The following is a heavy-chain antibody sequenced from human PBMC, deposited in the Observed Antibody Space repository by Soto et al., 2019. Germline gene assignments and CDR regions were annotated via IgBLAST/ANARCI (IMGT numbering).Heavy chain of an antibody. D-gene: IGHD6-6*01. Sequence: PGESLKISCKGSGYSFTSYWISWVRQMPGKGLEWMGRIDPSDSYTNYSPSFQGHVTVSADKSISTAYLQWSSLKASDTAMYYCARLRQLAFYYYGMDVWGQGTTVTVYS. CDR3: ARLRQLAFYYYGMDV. J-gene: IGHJ6*02. V-gene: IGHV5-10-1*01. CDR2: IDPSDSYT. CDR1: GYSFTSYW.